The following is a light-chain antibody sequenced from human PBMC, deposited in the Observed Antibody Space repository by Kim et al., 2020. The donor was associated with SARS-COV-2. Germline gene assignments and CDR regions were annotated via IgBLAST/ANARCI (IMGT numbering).Light chain of an antibody. J-gene: IGKJ1*01. CDR2: DAS. V-gene: IGKV1-5*01. Sequence: DIQMTQSPSTLSASIGDRVTVTCRASERISSWLAWYQKKPGKAPKVVIYDASILESGVPSRFSGSGSGTEFTLTISSLQPDDFATYYCKQYNSYPWTFGQGTKVDIK. CDR3: KQYNSYPWT. CDR1: ERISSW.